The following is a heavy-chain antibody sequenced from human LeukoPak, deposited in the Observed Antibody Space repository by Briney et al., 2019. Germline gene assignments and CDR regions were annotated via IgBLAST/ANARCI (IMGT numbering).Heavy chain of an antibody. Sequence: EASVKVSCKASGYTFTGYYMHWVRQAPGQGLEWMGWINPNSGGTNYAQKFQGRVTMTRDTSISTAYMELSRLRSDDTAVYYCATTYYYGSGSYFGYYYYMDVWGKGTTVTVSS. D-gene: IGHD3-10*01. CDR2: INPNSGGT. V-gene: IGHV1-2*02. CDR1: GYTFTGYY. J-gene: IGHJ6*03. CDR3: ATTYYYGSGSYFGYYYYMDV.